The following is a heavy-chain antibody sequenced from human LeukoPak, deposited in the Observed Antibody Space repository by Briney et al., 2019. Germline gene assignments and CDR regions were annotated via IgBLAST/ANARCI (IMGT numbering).Heavy chain of an antibody. D-gene: IGHD2-2*02. V-gene: IGHV1-69*05. CDR1: GGTFISYA. J-gene: IGHJ3*02. CDR2: IIPIFGTA. CDR3: ARDRDCSSTSCYTQDAFDI. Sequence: ASVKVSCKASGGTFISYAISWVRQAPGQGLEWMGGIIPIFGTANYAQKFQGRVTITTDESTSTAYMELSSLRSEDTAVYYCARDRDCSSTSCYTQDAFDIWGQGTMVTVSS.